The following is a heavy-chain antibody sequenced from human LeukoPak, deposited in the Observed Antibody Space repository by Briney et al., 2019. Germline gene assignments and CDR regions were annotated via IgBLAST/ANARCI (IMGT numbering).Heavy chain of an antibody. CDR1: GGSISSGGYY. CDR3: AREGEMATENAFDI. J-gene: IGHJ3*02. Sequence: PSQTLSLTCTVSGGSISSGGYYWSWIRQHPGKGLEWIGYIYYSGSTYYNPSLKSRVTISVDTSKNQFSLKLSSVTAADTAVYYCAREGEMATENAFDIWGQGTTVTVSS. D-gene: IGHD5-24*01. V-gene: IGHV4-31*03. CDR2: IYYSGST.